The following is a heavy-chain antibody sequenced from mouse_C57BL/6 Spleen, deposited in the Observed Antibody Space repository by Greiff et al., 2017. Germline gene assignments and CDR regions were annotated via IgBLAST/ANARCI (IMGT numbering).Heavy chain of an antibody. CDR2: IYPGSGNT. J-gene: IGHJ4*01. CDR3: ERGPHYYGSSSNYAMDY. Sequence: VQLQQSGAELVRPGASVKLSCKASGYTFTDYYINWVKQRPGQGLEWIARIYPGSGNTYYNEKFKGKATLTAEKSSSTAYMQLSSLTSEDSAVYFCERGPHYYGSSSNYAMDYWGQGTSVTVSS. CDR1: GYTFTDYY. V-gene: IGHV1-76*01. D-gene: IGHD1-1*01.